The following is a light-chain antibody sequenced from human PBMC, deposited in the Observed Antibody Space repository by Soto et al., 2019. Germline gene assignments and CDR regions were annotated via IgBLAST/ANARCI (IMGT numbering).Light chain of an antibody. V-gene: IGKV1-5*01. CDR2: DAS. CDR3: QLYNSYSHT. J-gene: IGKJ2*01. CDR1: QSISSW. Sequence: DIQMTQSPSTLSASVGDRVTITCRASQSISSWLAWYQQKPGKAPKLLIYDASSLESGVPSRFSGSGFGTEFTLTISSLQPDDFATYYCQLYNSYSHTFGQGTKLEIK.